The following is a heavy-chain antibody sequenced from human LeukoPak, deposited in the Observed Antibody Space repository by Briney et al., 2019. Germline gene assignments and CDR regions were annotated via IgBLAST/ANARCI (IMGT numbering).Heavy chain of an antibody. CDR3: ARRYCGGDCHSPYFDY. CDR1: GFTFSSYW. J-gene: IGHJ4*02. D-gene: IGHD2-21*02. Sequence: GGSLRLSCAASGFTFSSYWMSWVRQAPGKGLEWVANIKEDGSEKYYVDSVKGRFTISRDNAKNSLYLQMNSLRAEDTAVYYCARRYCGGDCHSPYFDYWGQGALVTVSS. CDR2: IKEDGSEK. V-gene: IGHV3-7*01.